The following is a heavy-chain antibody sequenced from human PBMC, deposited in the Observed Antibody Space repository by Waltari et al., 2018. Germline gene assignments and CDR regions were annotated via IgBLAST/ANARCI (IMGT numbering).Heavy chain of an antibody. D-gene: IGHD6-13*01. CDR2: IKQDGSEK. CDR3: ARDRSSWYYYNTPGWFDP. CDR1: GFTFSSYA. V-gene: IGHV3-7*01. J-gene: IGHJ5*02. Sequence: EVQLLESGGGLVQPGGSLRLSCAASGFTFSSYAMSWVRQAPGKGLEWVANIKQDGSEKYYVDSVKGRFTISRDNAKNSLYLQMNSLRAEDTAVYYCARDRSSWYYYNTPGWFDPWGQGTLVTVSS.